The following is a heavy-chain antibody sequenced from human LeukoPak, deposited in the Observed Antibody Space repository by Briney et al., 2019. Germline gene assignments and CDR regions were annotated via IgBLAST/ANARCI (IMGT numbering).Heavy chain of an antibody. CDR3: ARGTLVRSSWSSFDP. J-gene: IGHJ5*02. CDR1: GFTVSSHY. D-gene: IGHD6-13*01. V-gene: IGHV3-53*01. Sequence: GGSLRLSCAASGFTVSSHYMSWVRQAPGKGLEWVSVIYSGGSTYYADSVKGRFTISRDNSKNTLYLQMNSLRAEDTAVYYCARGTLVRSSWSSFDPWGQGTLVTVSS. CDR2: IYSGGST.